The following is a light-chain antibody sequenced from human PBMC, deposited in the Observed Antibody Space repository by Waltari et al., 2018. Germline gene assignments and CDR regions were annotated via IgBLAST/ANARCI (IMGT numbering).Light chain of an antibody. CDR3: AAWDDSLNAFV. V-gene: IGLV1-44*01. CDR1: SSNIGINT. CDR2: IND. J-gene: IGLJ1*01. Sequence: QSGLTQPPSASGAPGQRVTISCSGSSSNIGINTVNWYQHLPGAAPKLVIYINDQRPPGVPDRFSGSKSDTSASLAISGLQSADEADYYCAAWDDSLNAFVFGNGTKVTVL.